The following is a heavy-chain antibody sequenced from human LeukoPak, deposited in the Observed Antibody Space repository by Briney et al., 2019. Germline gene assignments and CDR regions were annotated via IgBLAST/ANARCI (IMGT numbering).Heavy chain of an antibody. D-gene: IGHD3-10*01. CDR3: AKDFQLWLLWFGESAAFDI. J-gene: IGHJ3*02. Sequence: SETLSLTCTVSGNSISSGDNYWSWIRQPAGKGLEWVGRIYTSGSTNYNPSLKSRVTISGDTSKNQFSLRLSSVTAADTAVYYCAKDFQLWLLWFGESAAFDIWGQGTMVTVSS. V-gene: IGHV4-61*02. CDR1: GNSISSGDNY. CDR2: IYTSGST.